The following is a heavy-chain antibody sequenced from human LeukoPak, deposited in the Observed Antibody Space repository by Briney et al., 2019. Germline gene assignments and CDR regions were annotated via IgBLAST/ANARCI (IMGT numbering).Heavy chain of an antibody. CDR1: EFSFSSYW. J-gene: IGHJ6*02. D-gene: IGHD5-12*01. CDR3: ARINSGYDFIQAPYYYYGMDV. V-gene: IGHV3-7*03. CDR2: IKQDGSEK. Sequence: PGGSLRLSCAASEFSFSSYWMSWVRQAPGKGLEWVANIKQDGSEKYYGDSVKGRFAISRDNAKNSLYLQMNSLRAEDTAVYYCARINSGYDFIQAPYYYYGMDVWGQGTTVTVSS.